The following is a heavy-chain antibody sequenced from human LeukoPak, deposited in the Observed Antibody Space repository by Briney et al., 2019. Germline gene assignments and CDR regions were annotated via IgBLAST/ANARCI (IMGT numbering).Heavy chain of an antibody. V-gene: IGHV3-23*01. J-gene: IGHJ4*02. D-gene: IGHD2-2*01. CDR1: GFTFSSYA. CDR2: ISGSGGST. Sequence: PGGSLRLSCAASGFTFSSYAMSWVRQAPGKGLEWVSAISGSGGSTYYADSVKGRFTISRDNSKNTLYLQMNSLRAEDTAVYYCAKDPAIVVVPAAVYFDYWGQGTLVTVSS. CDR3: AKDPAIVVVPAAVYFDY.